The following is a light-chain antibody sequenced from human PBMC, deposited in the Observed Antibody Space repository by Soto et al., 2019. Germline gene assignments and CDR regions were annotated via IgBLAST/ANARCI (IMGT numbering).Light chain of an antibody. CDR3: SSYTGSSTVV. CDR2: EVS. Sequence: QSVLTQPASVSGSPGQSITISCTGTSSDVGGYNYVSWYQQHPGKAPKLMIYEVSNRPSGVSNRFSGSKSGNTASLTTSGLQADDEAAYYCSSYTGSSTVVFGGGTKLTVL. V-gene: IGLV2-14*01. J-gene: IGLJ2*01. CDR1: SSDVGGYNY.